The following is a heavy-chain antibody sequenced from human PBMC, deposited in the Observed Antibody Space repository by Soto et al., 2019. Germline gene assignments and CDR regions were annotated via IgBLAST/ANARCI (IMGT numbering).Heavy chain of an antibody. CDR2: SRNKANSYST. Sequence: PGGSLRLSCAASGFMYSDHYMDWVRQAPGKGLEWVGRSRNKANSYSTEYAASVKGRFTISRDDSKNSLYLQMNSLKTKDTAVYYCTRMRASAGAWDYWGQGTQVTVSS. J-gene: IGHJ4*02. V-gene: IGHV3-72*01. CDR1: GFMYSDHY. D-gene: IGHD6-13*01. CDR3: TRMRASAGAWDY.